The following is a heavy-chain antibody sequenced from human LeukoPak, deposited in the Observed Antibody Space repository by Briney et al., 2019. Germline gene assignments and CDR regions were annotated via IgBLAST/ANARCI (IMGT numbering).Heavy chain of an antibody. Sequence: SETLSLTCTVSGGSISGYYWSWIRQPAGKGLEWMGRIYTSGSTNYNPSLRSRVSISVDKSKNQFSLILSSLTAADTAVYYCARGPDYSDSSGYFKYWGQGTLVSVCS. J-gene: IGHJ4*02. D-gene: IGHD3-22*01. CDR3: ARGPDYSDSSGYFKY. CDR1: GGSISGYY. CDR2: IYTSGST. V-gene: IGHV4-4*07.